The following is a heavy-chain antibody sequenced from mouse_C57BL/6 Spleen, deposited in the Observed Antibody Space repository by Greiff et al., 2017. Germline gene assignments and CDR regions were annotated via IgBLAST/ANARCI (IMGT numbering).Heavy chain of an antibody. D-gene: IGHD1-1*01. CDR3: ARGEVYYYGSSYNYAMDY. CDR1: GYAFSSYW. J-gene: IGHJ4*01. Sequence: VQLQQSGAELVKPGASVKISCKASGYAFSSYWMNWVKQRPGKGLEWIGQIYPGDGDTNYNGKFKGKATLTADKSSSTASMQLSSLTSEDSAVYFCARGEVYYYGSSYNYAMDYWGQGTSVTVSS. CDR2: IYPGDGDT. V-gene: IGHV1-80*01.